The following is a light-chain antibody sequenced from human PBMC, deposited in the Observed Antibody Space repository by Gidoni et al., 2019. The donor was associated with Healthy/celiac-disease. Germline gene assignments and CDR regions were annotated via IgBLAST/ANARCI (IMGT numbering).Light chain of an antibody. CDR3: QQSYSTLYT. J-gene: IGKJ2*01. V-gene: IGKV1-39*01. CDR2: AAS. CDR1: QSISSY. Sequence: DIQMTQSPSSLSASVGDRVTITCRASQSISSYLNWYQQKPGKAPKLPIYAASSLQSGVPSRFSGSGSGTDFTLTISSLQPEDFATYYCQQSYSTLYTFXQXTKLEIK.